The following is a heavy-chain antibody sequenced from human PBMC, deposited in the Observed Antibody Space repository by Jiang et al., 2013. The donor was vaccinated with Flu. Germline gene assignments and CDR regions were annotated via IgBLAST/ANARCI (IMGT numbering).Heavy chain of an antibody. Sequence: SGPGLVKPSETLSLTCTVSGGSISSHYWSWIRQPPGKGLEWIGYIYYSGSTNYNPSLKSRVTISVDTSKNQFSLKLSSVTAADTAVYYCASTDYDSSGYYYFDYWGQGTLVTVSS. V-gene: IGHV4-59*11. CDR3: ASTDYDSSGYYYFDY. J-gene: IGHJ4*02. D-gene: IGHD3-22*01. CDR1: GGSISSHY. CDR2: IYYSGST.